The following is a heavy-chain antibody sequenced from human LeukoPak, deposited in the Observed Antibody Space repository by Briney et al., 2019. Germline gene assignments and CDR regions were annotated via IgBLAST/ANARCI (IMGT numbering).Heavy chain of an antibody. V-gene: IGHV3-48*03. CDR1: GFTFSSYE. Sequence: GGSLRLSCAASGFTFSSYEMNWVRQAPGKGLEWVSYISSSGSTIYYADSVKGRFTISRDNAKNSLYLQMNSLRAEDTAVYYCARFQAMVYYYYYYMDVWGKGTTVTISS. J-gene: IGHJ6*03. CDR2: ISSSGSTI. CDR3: ARFQAMVYYYYYYMDV. D-gene: IGHD5-18*01.